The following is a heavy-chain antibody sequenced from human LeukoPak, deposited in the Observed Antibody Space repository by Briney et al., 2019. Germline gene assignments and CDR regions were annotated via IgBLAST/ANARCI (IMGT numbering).Heavy chain of an antibody. J-gene: IGHJ3*02. Sequence: GGSLRLSCAVSGFTVSSKYMTWVRQAPGKGLEWVSVIYSGGPTYYADSVKGRVTISRDNSENTVYLQMNSLRVEDTAMYYCARRGDGGRAFDIWGQGTMVTVSS. CDR2: IYSGGPT. CDR3: ARRGDGGRAFDI. V-gene: IGHV3-66*01. D-gene: IGHD2-21*02. CDR1: GFTVSSKY.